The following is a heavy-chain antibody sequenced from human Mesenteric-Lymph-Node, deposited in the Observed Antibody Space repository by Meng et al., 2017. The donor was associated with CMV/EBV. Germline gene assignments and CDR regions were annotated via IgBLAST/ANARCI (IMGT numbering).Heavy chain of an antibody. Sequence: GGSLRLSCAASGFTFSGSSMHWVRQAPGKGLEWVAVIWYDGSNKYYADSVKGRFTISRDNSNNTLYLQMNSLRADDTAFYYCAIDNYGMDVWGQGTTVTVSS. CDR2: IWYDGSNK. V-gene: IGHV3-33*08. CDR1: GFTFSGSS. CDR3: AIDNYGMDV. J-gene: IGHJ6*02.